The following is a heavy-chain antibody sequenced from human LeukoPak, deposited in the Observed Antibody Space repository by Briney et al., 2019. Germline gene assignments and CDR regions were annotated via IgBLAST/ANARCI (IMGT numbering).Heavy chain of an antibody. J-gene: IGHJ4*02. CDR2: INPNSGGT. D-gene: IGHD4-17*01. CDR1: GYTFTGYY. CDR3: ARALLTVTTPPMSDY. V-gene: IGHV1-2*02. Sequence: ASVKVSCKASGYTFTGYYMHWMRQAPGQGLEWMGWINPNSGGTNYAQKFQGRVTMTRDTSISTAYMELSRLRSDDTAVYYCARALLTVTTPPMSDYWGQGTLVTVSS.